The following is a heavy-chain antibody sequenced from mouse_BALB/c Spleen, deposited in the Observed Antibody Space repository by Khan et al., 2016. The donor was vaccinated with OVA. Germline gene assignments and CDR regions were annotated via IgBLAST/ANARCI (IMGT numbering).Heavy chain of an antibody. CDR2: INPSNGRT. J-gene: IGHJ2*01. V-gene: IGHV1S81*02. D-gene: IGHD2-1*01. CDR1: GYTLISYW. CDR3: ARLLINFDY. Sequence: QVQLQQPGAELVNPGASVNLSCKASGYTLISYWMHWVKQRPGQGLEWIGEINPSNGRTNYNEKFKSKATLTVDKSSSTAYMQLSSPTSEDSAVYYCARLLINFDYWGQGTTLTVSS.